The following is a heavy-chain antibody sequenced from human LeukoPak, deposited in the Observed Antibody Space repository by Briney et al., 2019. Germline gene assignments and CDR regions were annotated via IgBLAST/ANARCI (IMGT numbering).Heavy chain of an antibody. CDR3: VTGHGSGSSGPDY. V-gene: IGHV3-53*04. CDR2: IYSDGST. D-gene: IGHD3-10*01. J-gene: IGHJ4*02. CDR1: GFTVSSKY. Sequence: GGSLRLSCAASGFTVSSKYMSWVRQAPGKGLEWVSVIYSDGSTYYADSVKGRFIISRHNSKNTLYLQMNSLRAEDTAIYYCVTGHGSGSSGPDYWGQGTLVTVSS.